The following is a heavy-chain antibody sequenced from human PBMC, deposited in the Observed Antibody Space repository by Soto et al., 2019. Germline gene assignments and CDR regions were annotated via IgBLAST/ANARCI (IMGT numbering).Heavy chain of an antibody. CDR2: IDTSGDAM. CDR1: GFTFSNYE. CDR3: ARESIGCGGDCLDY. V-gene: IGHV3-48*03. Sequence: EVQLVESGGGLVQPGGSLRLSCAVSGFTFSNYEWNWVRQAPGKGLEWISYIDTSGDAMFYVDSVKGRFAVSRDNTMNSLYLQMNSLRAEDTAAYYCARESIGCGGDCLDYWGQGTLVTVSS. D-gene: IGHD2-21*01. J-gene: IGHJ4*02.